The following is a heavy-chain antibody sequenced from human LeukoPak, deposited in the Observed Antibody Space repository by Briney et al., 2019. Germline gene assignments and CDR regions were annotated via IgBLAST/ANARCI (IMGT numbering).Heavy chain of an antibody. D-gene: IGHD1-26*01. Sequence: WGSLRLSCAASGFTVSSNYMSWVRQAPGKGLEWVSVIYSGGSTYYADSVKGRFTISRDNSKNTLYLQMNSLRAEDTAVYYCARVSLSGSYYYAFDIWGQGTMVTVSS. V-gene: IGHV3-66*02. CDR1: GFTVSSNY. CDR2: IYSGGST. J-gene: IGHJ3*02. CDR3: ARVSLSGSYYYAFDI.